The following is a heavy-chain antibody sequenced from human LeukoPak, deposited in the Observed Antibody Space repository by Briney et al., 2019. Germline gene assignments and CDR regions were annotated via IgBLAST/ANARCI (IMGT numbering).Heavy chain of an antibody. V-gene: IGHV3-15*04. CDR3: TTLWDYGDYGGDY. D-gene: IGHD4-17*01. J-gene: IGHJ4*02. CDR2: IGTKSDAGTT. Sequence: PGGSLTLSCAASGFPFSDAWMTWVRQAPGKGLEWVGRIGTKSDAGTTHYAAPVKGRFTISRDDSQTTLFLQMNSLKTEDTAVYYCTTLWDYGDYGGDYWGQGTLVTVSS. CDR1: GFPFSDAW.